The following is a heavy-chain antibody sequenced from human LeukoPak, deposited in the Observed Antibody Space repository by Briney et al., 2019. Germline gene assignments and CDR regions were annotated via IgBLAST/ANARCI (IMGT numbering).Heavy chain of an antibody. CDR1: GFTFSSYW. V-gene: IGHV3-7*01. CDR2: IKKDGSEK. CDR3: ARFGYSSGWSFDY. J-gene: IGHJ4*02. D-gene: IGHD6-19*01. Sequence: GGSLRLSCAVSGFTFSSYWMSWVRQAPGKGLEWGANIKKDGSEKYYVDSVKGRFTISRDNAKNSLYLQMNSLRAEDTAVYYCARFGYSSGWSFDYWGQGTLVTVSS.